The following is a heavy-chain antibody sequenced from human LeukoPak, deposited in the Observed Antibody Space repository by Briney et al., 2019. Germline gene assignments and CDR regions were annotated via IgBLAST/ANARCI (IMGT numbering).Heavy chain of an antibody. CDR2: INHSGST. D-gene: IGHD2-21*02. J-gene: IGHJ4*02. CDR3: ARRFHAYCGGDCYGPGFQYYFDY. V-gene: IGHV4-34*01. Sequence: PSETLSLTCAVYGGSFSGYYWSWIRQPPGKGLEWIGEINHSGSTNYNPSLKSRVTISVDTSKNQFSLKLSSVTAADTAVYYCARRFHAYCGGDCYGPGFQYYFDYWGQGTLVTVSS. CDR1: GGSFSGYY.